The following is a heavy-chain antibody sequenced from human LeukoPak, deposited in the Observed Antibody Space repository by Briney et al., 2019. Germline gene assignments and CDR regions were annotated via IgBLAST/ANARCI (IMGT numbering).Heavy chain of an antibody. CDR3: ARGGRVRGVDYYYMDV. Sequence: SETLTLTCTVSGGSISSYYWSWIRQPAGKGLEWIGRIYTSGSTNYNPSLKSRVTMSVDTSKNQFSLKLSSVTAADTAVYYCARGGRVRGVDYYYMDVWGKGTTVTVSS. CDR1: GGSISSYY. CDR2: IYTSGST. D-gene: IGHD3-10*01. V-gene: IGHV4-4*07. J-gene: IGHJ6*03.